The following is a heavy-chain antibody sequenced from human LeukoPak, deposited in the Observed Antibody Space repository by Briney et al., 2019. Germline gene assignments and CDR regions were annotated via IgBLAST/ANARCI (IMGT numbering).Heavy chain of an antibody. D-gene: IGHD4-23*01. J-gene: IGHJ4*02. CDR3: ARARTVEPDY. V-gene: IGHV3-33*01. CDR2: IWYDGSNK. CDR1: GFTFSSYG. Sequence: GGSLRLSCAASGFTFSSYGMHWVRQALGKGLEWVAVIWYDGSNKYYADSVKGRFTISRDNSKNTLYLQMNSLRAEDTAVYYCARARTVEPDYWGQGTLVTVSS.